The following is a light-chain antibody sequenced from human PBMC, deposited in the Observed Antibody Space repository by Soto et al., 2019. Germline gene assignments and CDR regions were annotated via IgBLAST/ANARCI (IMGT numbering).Light chain of an antibody. Sequence: QSVLTQPASVSGAPGQAITISCTGTISDVGSYNLVSWYQQHPGKAPKVIIYEGGKRPSGVSNRFSGAKSGITASLTISGLQAEDEADYYCCSYAGYSTSAVFGGGTKLTVL. CDR2: EGG. V-gene: IGLV2-23*01. CDR1: ISDVGSYNL. CDR3: CSYAGYSTSAV. J-gene: IGLJ2*01.